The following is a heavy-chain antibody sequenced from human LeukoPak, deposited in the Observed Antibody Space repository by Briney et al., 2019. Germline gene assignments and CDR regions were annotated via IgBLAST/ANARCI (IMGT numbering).Heavy chain of an antibody. CDR1: GLTFTSSA. Sequence: SVKVSCKASGLTFTSSAMQWVRQARGQRLEWIGWIVVGSGNTNYAQKFQERVTITRDMSTSTAYMELSSLRSEDTAVYYCATYRQVLLPFESWGQGTLVTVSS. J-gene: IGHJ4*02. D-gene: IGHD2/OR15-2a*01. CDR2: IVVGSGNT. V-gene: IGHV1-58*02. CDR3: ATYRQVLLPFES.